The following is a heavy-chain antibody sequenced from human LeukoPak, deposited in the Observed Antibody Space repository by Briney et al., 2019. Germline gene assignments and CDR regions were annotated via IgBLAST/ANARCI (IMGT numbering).Heavy chain of an antibody. Sequence: SLRLSCAASGFTFDDYAMHWVRQAPGKGLEWVSGISWNSGSIGYADSVKGRFTISRDNAKNSLYLQMNSLRAEDTALYYCAKSSSGWYYFDYWGQGTLVTVSS. J-gene: IGHJ4*02. CDR3: AKSSSGWYYFDY. CDR1: GFTFDDYA. CDR2: ISWNSGSI. D-gene: IGHD6-19*01. V-gene: IGHV3-9*01.